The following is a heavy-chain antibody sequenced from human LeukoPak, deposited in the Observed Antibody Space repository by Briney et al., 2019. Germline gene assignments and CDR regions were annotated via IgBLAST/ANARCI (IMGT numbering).Heavy chain of an antibody. Sequence: GGSLRLSCAASGFTFSSYAMHWVRQAPGKGLEWVAVISYDGSNKYSADSVKGLFTISRDNSKNTLYLQMNSLRADDTAVYYCAGVDAAMPDAFDIWGQGTTVTVSS. CDR2: ISYDGSNK. J-gene: IGHJ3*02. D-gene: IGHD5-18*01. V-gene: IGHV3-30*04. CDR3: AGVDAAMPDAFDI. CDR1: GFTFSSYA.